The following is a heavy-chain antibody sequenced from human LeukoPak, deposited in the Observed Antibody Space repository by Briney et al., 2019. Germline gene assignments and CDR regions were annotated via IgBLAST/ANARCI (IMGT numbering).Heavy chain of an antibody. V-gene: IGHV3-30*03. CDR1: GFTFNNFG. CDR3: ARSPRDSRDWTGTLDY. J-gene: IGHJ4*02. D-gene: IGHD3-22*01. Sequence: PGMSLRLSCAASGFTFNNFGMHWVRQAPGKGLEWVSVISYSGGVQFYADSVKGRFTISRDDSKNAVYLQTNSLRVEDTAIYYCARSPRDSRDWTGTLDYWGQGALVTVSP. CDR2: ISYSGGVQ.